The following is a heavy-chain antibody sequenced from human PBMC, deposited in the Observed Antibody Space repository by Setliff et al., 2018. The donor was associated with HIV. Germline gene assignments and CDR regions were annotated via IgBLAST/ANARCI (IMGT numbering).Heavy chain of an antibody. J-gene: IGHJ6*03. CDR1: GGTFSDYS. D-gene: IGHD2-8*02. Sequence: SETLSLTCAVYGGTFSDYSWTWIRRPPGKGLEWIGEIHHSGRTEYNPSLTSRITMSVDSSKNQFSLRPTSVAAADTAVYYCARGRCTGGTCSGRYSYLRIDVWGKGTTVTVSS. CDR3: ARGRCTGGTCSGRYSYLRIDV. V-gene: IGHV4-34*01. CDR2: IHHSGRT.